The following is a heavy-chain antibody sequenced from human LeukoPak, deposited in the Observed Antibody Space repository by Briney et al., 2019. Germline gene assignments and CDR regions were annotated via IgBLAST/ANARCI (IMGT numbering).Heavy chain of an antibody. CDR3: ARDLFCEY. CDR1: GGSISRYY. Sequence: SETLSLTCTVSGGSISRYYWSWIRQPPGKGLEWVGYIYYSESKNYNPSLKSRVTISVDTSKNQFSLKLSSVTAADTAVYYCARDLFCEYWGQGTLVTVSS. D-gene: IGHD2/OR15-2a*01. CDR2: IYYSESK. V-gene: IGHV4-59*01. J-gene: IGHJ4*02.